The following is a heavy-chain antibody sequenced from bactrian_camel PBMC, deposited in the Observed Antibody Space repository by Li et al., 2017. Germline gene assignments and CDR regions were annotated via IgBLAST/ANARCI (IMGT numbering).Heavy chain of an antibody. CDR1: GHSVSLYC. J-gene: IGHJ6*01. D-gene: IGHD6*01. CDR3: AADQIEPRLVDGTDQLTCDFRY. V-gene: IGHV3-2*01. Sequence: QLVESGGNSVHPGGSLRLSCAADGHSVSLYCMAWFRQAPGKGREKVAHIYFATGNTYLAASVKGRFAVSQGIAKNTMSLQMVGLKPEDTGMYYCAADQIEPRLVDGTDQLTCDFRYSGQGTQVTVS. CDR2: IYFATGNT.